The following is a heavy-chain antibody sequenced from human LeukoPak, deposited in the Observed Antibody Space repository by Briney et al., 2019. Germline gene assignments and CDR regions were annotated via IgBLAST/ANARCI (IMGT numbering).Heavy chain of an antibody. J-gene: IGHJ4*02. D-gene: IGHD2-2*01. Sequence: GGSLRLSCAASGFTFSSYSMNWVRQAPGKGLEWVSSISSSSSYIYYADSVKGRFTISRDNAKNSLYLQMNSLRAEDTAVYYCTRDFCSSPGCYDYWGQGTLVTVSS. CDR2: ISSSSSYI. CDR3: TRDFCSSPGCYDY. V-gene: IGHV3-21*01. CDR1: GFTFSSYS.